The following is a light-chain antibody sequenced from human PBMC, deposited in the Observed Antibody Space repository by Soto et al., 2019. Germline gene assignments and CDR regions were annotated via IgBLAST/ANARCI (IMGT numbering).Light chain of an antibody. CDR2: DTS. CDR1: TGAVTSGHY. J-gene: IGLJ3*02. Sequence: QGVVTQEPSLTVSPGGTVTLTCGSSTGAVTSGHYPYWFQQKPGQAPRTLIYDTSNKHSWTPARFSGSLLGGKAALTLSGAQPEDEAEYYCLLSYSGARLVFGGGTKLTVL. V-gene: IGLV7-46*01. CDR3: LLSYSGARLV.